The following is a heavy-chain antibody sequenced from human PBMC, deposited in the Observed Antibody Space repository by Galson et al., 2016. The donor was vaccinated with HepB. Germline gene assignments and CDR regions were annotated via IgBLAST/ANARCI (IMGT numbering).Heavy chain of an antibody. D-gene: IGHD3-10*01. CDR3: AKFASGTYYLDSFDY. V-gene: IGHV3-23*01. CDR1: GFTFRSYA. Sequence: SLRLSCAASGFTFRSYAMTWVRQAPGKGLEWVSTISGSGGSTYHADSVKGRFTISRDNSKNTVYLQMNSPRAEDTAVYYCAKFASGTYYLDSFDYWGQGTLVTVSS. CDR2: ISGSGGST. J-gene: IGHJ4*02.